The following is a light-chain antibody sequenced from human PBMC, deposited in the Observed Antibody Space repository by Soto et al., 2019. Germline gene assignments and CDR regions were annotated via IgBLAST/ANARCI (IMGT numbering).Light chain of an antibody. CDR2: WAS. Sequence: DIVMTQSPDSLAVSLGERATINCKSSQSVLYTPNNNNYLAWFQQKPGQPPKLLIYWASTRESGAPDRFSGSGSGTDFTLTISSVEADDVAVYYCHQYARDPFTFGQGTKLEIK. V-gene: IGKV4-1*01. J-gene: IGKJ2*01. CDR3: HQYARDPFT. CDR1: QSVLYTPNNNNY.